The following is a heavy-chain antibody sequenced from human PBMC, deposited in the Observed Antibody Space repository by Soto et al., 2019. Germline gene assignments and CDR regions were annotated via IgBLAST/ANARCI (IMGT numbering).Heavy chain of an antibody. CDR1: GFTFSSYA. Sequence: PGGSLRLSCAASGFTFSSYAMSWVRQVPGKGLEWVSAISGSGGSTYYADSVKGRFTISRDNSKNTLYLQMNSLRAEETAVYYCAKAQDIVVVTAAIGSNWFDHWGQGTLVTVSS. D-gene: IGHD2-2*02. CDR2: ISGSGGST. J-gene: IGHJ5*02. V-gene: IGHV3-23*01. CDR3: AKAQDIVVVTAAIGSNWFDH.